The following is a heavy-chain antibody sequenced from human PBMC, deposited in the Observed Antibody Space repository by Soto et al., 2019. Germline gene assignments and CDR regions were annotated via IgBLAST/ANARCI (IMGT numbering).Heavy chain of an antibody. CDR1: GYTFTSYG. D-gene: IGHD2-15*01. CDR2: MSADSGNT. V-gene: IGHV1-8*01. J-gene: IGHJ4*02. Sequence: ASVKVSCKASGYTFTSYGISWVRQAPGQGLEWMGWMSADSGNTSYAQKFQGRVTMTGNISIKTAFLQMNSLKTEDTAVYYCTTDAEGGPAHWGQGTLVTVSS. CDR3: TTDAEGGPAH.